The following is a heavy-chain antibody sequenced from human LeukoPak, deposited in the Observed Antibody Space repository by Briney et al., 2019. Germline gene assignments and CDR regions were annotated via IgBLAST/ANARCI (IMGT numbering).Heavy chain of an antibody. J-gene: IGHJ4*02. V-gene: IGHV3-23*01. CDR3: ASASPANDY. D-gene: IGHD2-2*01. CDR1: GYSFSKFA. Sequence: GGSPRLSCAASGYSFSKFAMSWVRQVPGKGLEWVSGISDAGRRTYYADSVEGRFTISRGNSKYTLYLDMRSLRLDDTAVYYCASASPANDYWGQGALVTVSS. CDR2: ISDAGRRT.